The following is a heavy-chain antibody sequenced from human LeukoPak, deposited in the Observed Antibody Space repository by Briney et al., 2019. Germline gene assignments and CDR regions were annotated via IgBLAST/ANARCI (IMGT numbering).Heavy chain of an antibody. CDR3: ARDLTPRSFDY. V-gene: IGHV3-23*01. CDR2: ITGSGGNT. Sequence: GGSLRLSCAASGFTFSTYSMSWVRQAPGKGLEWVSAITGSGGNTYYADSVKGRFTISRDNSKNTLYLQMNSLRAEDTAVYYCARDLTPRSFDYWGQGTLVTVSS. J-gene: IGHJ4*02. CDR1: GFTFSTYS.